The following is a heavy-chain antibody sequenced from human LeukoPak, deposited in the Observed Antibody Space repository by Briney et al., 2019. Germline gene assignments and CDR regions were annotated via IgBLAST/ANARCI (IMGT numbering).Heavy chain of an antibody. V-gene: IGHV1-2*02. D-gene: IGHD2-8*01. J-gene: IGHJ4*02. CDR2: INPNSGVT. CDR1: GHTFTGYY. CDR3: ARDRDGYCTNGVCYFDY. Sequence: ASVRVSCKASGHTFTGYYMHWVRQAPGQGLEWMGWINPNSGVTNYAQRFQGRVTMTRDTSISTAYMDLSRLRYDDTAVYYCARDRDGYCTNGVCYFDYWGQGTLVTVSS.